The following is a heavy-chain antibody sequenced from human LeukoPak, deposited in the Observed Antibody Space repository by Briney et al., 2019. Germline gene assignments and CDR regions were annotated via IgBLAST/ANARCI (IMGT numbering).Heavy chain of an antibody. CDR3: AKDTYGSGRQYLYYFDY. CDR1: GFTFSTYA. D-gene: IGHD3-10*01. CDR2: ISDTSGKT. J-gene: IGHJ4*02. Sequence: PGGSLRLSCAASGFTFSTYAMSWVRQAPGKGLEWVSAISDTSGKTYYADSVKGRFTISRDNSKNTLYLQMNSLRAEDTAVYYCAKDTYGSGRQYLYYFDYWGQGTLVTVSS. V-gene: IGHV3-23*01.